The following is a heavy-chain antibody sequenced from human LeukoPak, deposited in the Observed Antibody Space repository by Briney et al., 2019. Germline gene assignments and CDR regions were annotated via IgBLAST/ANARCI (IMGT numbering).Heavy chain of an antibody. D-gene: IGHD1-1*01. J-gene: IGHJ6*03. V-gene: IGHV4-59*01. CDR1: GGSFSGYY. CDR3: ARGRVSSSTWYSTYYYYFYMDV. Sequence: SETLSLTCAVYGGSFSGYYWSWIRQPPGKGLEWIGYVDHTGSTNFNPSLNGRVSISRDTTNNLFSLRLRSVTAADTAVYFCARGRVSSSTWYSTYYYYFYMDVWGKGTTVTVSS. CDR2: VDHTGST.